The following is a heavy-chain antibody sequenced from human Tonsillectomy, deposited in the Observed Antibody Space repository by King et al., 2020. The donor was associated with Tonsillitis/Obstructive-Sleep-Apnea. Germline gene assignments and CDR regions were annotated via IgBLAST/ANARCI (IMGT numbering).Heavy chain of an antibody. J-gene: IGHJ6*02. D-gene: IGHD3-10*01. CDR3: ARDEYYGSGNYRYYYGLDV. V-gene: IGHV3-33*01. CDR1: GFNFSTYG. CDR2: IWYDRSNT. Sequence: VQLVESGGGVVQPGRSQRLSCAASGFNFSTYGMHWVRQAPGKGLEWVAAIWYDRSNTYYADSLKGRFTISRDNSKNTLYLQMNSLRAEDTALYYCARDEYYGSGNYRYYYGLDVWGQGTTVTVSS.